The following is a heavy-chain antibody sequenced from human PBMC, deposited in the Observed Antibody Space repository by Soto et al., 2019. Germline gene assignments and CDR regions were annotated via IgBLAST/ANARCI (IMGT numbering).Heavy chain of an antibody. CDR2: IIPIFGTA. J-gene: IGHJ6*04. V-gene: IGHV1-69*01. CDR3: ARPYQDIVVVTAAIPPIYYDYGMDV. CDR1: GGTFSSYA. D-gene: IGHD2-2*02. Sequence: QVQLVQSGAEVKKPGSSVKVSCKASGGTFSSYAISWVRQAPGQGLAWMGGIIPIFGTANYAQKFQGRVTITADESTSTAYMELSSLRSEDTAVYYCARPYQDIVVVTAAIPPIYYDYGMDVWGKGTTVTVSS.